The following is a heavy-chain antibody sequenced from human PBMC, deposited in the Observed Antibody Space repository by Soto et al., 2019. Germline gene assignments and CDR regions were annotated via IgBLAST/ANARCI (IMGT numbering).Heavy chain of an antibody. CDR1: GGSISSYY. Sequence: SETLSLTCTVSGGSISSYYWSWIRQSPGKGLEWIGFIHYTGSTNYNPSLKSRVSISVDTSKNHFSLKLSSVTAADTAVYYCARHDHSGWYLFDNWGQGTQVTVSS. D-gene: IGHD6-19*01. J-gene: IGHJ4*02. CDR3: ARHDHSGWYLFDN. V-gene: IGHV4-59*08. CDR2: IHYTGST.